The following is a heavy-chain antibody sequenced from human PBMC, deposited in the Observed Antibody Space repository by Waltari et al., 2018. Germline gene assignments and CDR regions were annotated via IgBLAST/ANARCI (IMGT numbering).Heavy chain of an antibody. CDR3: AHINAVGPTDTFDN. J-gene: IGHJ3*02. V-gene: IGHV2-5*01. CDR1: GFPLSTTGVG. D-gene: IGHD1-26*01. Sequence: QITMKESGPTLVTPTPTLTLTCTFPGFPLSTTGVGVGWIRQPPGQSLEWLALTYWTDDKGYSPTLKSRLAITKDTSKNQVDLIMTNRDTVDTATCFCAHINAVGPTDTFDNWGQGTGVTVSS. CDR2: TYWTDDK.